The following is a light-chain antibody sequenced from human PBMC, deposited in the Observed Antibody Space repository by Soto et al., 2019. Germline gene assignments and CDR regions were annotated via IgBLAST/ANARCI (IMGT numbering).Light chain of an antibody. CDR3: AAWDDSLSGPA. CDR1: SSNIGSNT. Sequence: QSVLTQSPSASGTPGQRVTISCSGSSSNIGSNTVTWYQHLPGTAPKLLMSSNHQRPSGVPVRFSGSKSGTSASLAITGLQSEDEADYYCAAWDDSLSGPAFGGGTKVTVL. V-gene: IGLV1-44*01. CDR2: SNH. J-gene: IGLJ2*01.